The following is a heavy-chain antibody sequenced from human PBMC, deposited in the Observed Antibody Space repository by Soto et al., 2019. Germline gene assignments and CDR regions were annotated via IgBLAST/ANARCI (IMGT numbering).Heavy chain of an antibody. D-gene: IGHD5-18*01. CDR2: IYPGDSDT. CDR1: GYSFTSYW. CDR3: ARFFFVEETAMVLEDYYYGMDV. V-gene: IGHV5-51*01. Sequence: PGESLKISCKGSGYSFTSYWIGWVRQMPGKGLEWMGIIYPGDSDTRYSPSFQGQVTISADKSISTAYLQWSSLKASDTAMYYCARFFFVEETAMVLEDYYYGMDVWGQGTTVTVSS. J-gene: IGHJ6*02.